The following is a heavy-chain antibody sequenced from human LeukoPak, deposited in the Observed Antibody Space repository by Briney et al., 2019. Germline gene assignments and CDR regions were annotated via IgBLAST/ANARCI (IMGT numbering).Heavy chain of an antibody. V-gene: IGHV3-33*01. CDR1: GFTFSSYG. J-gene: IGHJ3*02. CDR3: ARDPSYYYDSSGYYADAFDI. CDR2: IWYDGSNN. Sequence: GGSLRLSCAASGFTFSSYGMRWVRQAPGKGLEWVAVIWYDGSNNYYADSVKGRFTISRDNSKNTLYLQMNSLRAEDTAVYYCARDPSYYYDSSGYYADAFDIWGQGTMVTVSS. D-gene: IGHD3-22*01.